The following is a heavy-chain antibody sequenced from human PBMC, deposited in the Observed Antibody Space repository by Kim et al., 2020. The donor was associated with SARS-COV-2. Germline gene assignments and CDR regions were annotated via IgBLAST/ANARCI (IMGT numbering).Heavy chain of an antibody. CDR3: ATSRGGDRNFEN. V-gene: IGHV1-69*01. D-gene: IGHD2-21*01. J-gene: IGHJ4*02. Sequence: NDPKKCQGRVTLPADESTNTAYMELSSLTSEDTAVYYCATSRGGDRNFENWGQGTLVTVSS.